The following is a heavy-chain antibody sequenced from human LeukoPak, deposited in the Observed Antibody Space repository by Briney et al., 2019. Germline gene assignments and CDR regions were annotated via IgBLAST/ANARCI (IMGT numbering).Heavy chain of an antibody. V-gene: IGHV4-59*01. CDR1: GGSISSYY. CDR2: IYYSGST. D-gene: IGHD3-22*01. CDR3: ARGDLNYYDSSGYYYVGAFDI. Sequence: SETLSLTCTVSGGSISSYYWSWIRQPPGKGLEWIGYIYYSGSTNYNPSLKSRVTISVDTSKNQFSLKLSSVTAADTAVYYCARGDLNYYDSSGYYYVGAFDIWGQGTMVTVSS. J-gene: IGHJ3*02.